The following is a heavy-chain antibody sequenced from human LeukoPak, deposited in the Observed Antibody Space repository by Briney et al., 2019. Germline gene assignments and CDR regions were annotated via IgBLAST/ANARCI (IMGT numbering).Heavy chain of an antibody. J-gene: IGHJ4*02. CDR3: ARVPLSTYGGNSYLFDY. Sequence: PGGSLRLSCAASGFTFSSYSMNWVRQVPGKGLEWVSSISSSSSYIYYADSVKGRFTISRDNAKNSLYLQMNSLRAEDTAVYYCARVPLSTYGGNSYLFDYWGQGTLVTVSS. CDR2: ISSSSSYI. V-gene: IGHV3-21*01. CDR1: GFTFSSYS. D-gene: IGHD4-23*01.